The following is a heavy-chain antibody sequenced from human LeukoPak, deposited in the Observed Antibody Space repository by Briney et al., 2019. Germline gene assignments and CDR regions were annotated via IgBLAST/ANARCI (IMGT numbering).Heavy chain of an antibody. J-gene: IGHJ4*02. CDR3: ARQDIVVVPAAYQANYYFDY. CDR1: GFNFSIYA. Sequence: GGSLRLSCAASGFNFSIYAMSWVRQAPGKGLEWVSAISGSGGSTYYADSVKGRFTISRDNSKNTLYLQMNSLRAEDTAVYYCARQDIVVVPAAYQANYYFDYWGQGTLVTVSS. CDR2: ISGSGGST. D-gene: IGHD2-2*01. V-gene: IGHV3-23*01.